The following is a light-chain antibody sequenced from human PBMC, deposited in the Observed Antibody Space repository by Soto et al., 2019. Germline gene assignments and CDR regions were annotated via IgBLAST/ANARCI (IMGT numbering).Light chain of an antibody. J-gene: IGKJ2*01. V-gene: IGKV3D-7*01. Sequence: PGERITLSCWASQSVRNNYLTWYQHKPGQAPRLLIYDASTRATSIPARFSGSGSGTDFTLTISSLQPEDFAVYYCQQDYNLPYTFGQGTKLEIK. CDR1: QSVRNNY. CDR2: DAS. CDR3: QQDYNLPYT.